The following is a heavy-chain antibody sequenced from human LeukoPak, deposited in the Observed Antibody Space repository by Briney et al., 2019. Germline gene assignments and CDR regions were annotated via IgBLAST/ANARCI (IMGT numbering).Heavy chain of an antibody. D-gene: IGHD3-3*01. CDR3: ARGYLWSGYLI. Sequence: SETLSLTCAVYGGSFSGYYWSWIRQPPGKGLEWIGEINHSGSTNYNPSLKSRVTISVDTSKNQFSLKLSSVTAADTAVYYCARGYLWSGYLIWGQGTLVTVSS. CDR1: GGSFSGYY. V-gene: IGHV4-34*01. J-gene: IGHJ4*02. CDR2: INHSGST.